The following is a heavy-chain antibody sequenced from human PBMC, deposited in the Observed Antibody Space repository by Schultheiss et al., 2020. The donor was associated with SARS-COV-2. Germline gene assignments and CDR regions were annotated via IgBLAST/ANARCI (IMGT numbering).Heavy chain of an antibody. D-gene: IGHD2-8*02. V-gene: IGHV3-15*07. CDR2: IKSKTDGGTT. CDR1: GFTFSNAW. J-gene: IGHJ6*02. Sequence: GGSLRLSCAASGFTFSNAWMNWVRQAPGKGLEWVGRIKSKTDGGTTEYAASVKGRFTISRDDSKSIAYLQMNSLKTEDTAVYYCTTILGYCTGGVCYTNYYYGMDVWGQGTTVTVSS. CDR3: TTILGYCTGGVCYTNYYYGMDV.